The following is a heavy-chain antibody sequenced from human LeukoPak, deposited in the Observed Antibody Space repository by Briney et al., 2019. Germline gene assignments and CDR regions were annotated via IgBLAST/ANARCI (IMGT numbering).Heavy chain of an antibody. CDR3: ARDLNDYGDYRSPRPGSYFDY. J-gene: IGHJ4*02. V-gene: IGHV1-2*02. Sequence: ASVKVSCKASGYTFTAYFMHWVRQAPGQGLEWMGWINPDSGGTNYAQKFQGRVTMTRDTSISTAYMELSRLRSDDTAVYYCARDLNDYGDYRSPRPGSYFDYWGQGTLVTVSS. CDR2: INPDSGGT. CDR1: GYTFTAYF. D-gene: IGHD4-17*01.